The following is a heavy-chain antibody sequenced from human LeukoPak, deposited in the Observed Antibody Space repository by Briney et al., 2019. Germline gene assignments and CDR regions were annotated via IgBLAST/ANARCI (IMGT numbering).Heavy chain of an antibody. Sequence: GRSLRLSCAASGFTFDDYAMHWVRQAPGKGLEWVSGISWNSGSIGYADSVKGRFTISRDNAKNSLYLQMNSLRAEDTALYYCAKGDSGWYYYYYGMDVWGQGTTVTVSS. CDR3: AKGDSGWYYYYYGMDV. D-gene: IGHD6-19*01. CDR1: GFTFDDYA. V-gene: IGHV3-9*01. J-gene: IGHJ6*02. CDR2: ISWNSGSI.